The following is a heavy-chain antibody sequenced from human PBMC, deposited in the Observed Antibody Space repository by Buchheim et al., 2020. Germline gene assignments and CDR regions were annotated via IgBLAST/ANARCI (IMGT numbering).Heavy chain of an antibody. D-gene: IGHD6-19*01. CDR1: GFTFNSHA. CDR2: IWSDGSRA. V-gene: IGHV3-33*01. CDR3: ARDPPDSGWALYS. J-gene: IGHJ4*02. Sequence: QAQLVESGGGVVQPGGSLRLSCAASGFTFNSHAMHWVRQSPGKGLEWVAYIWSDGSRADYADSVKGRFTISRDNFKNKLFLQMNTLRAEDMAVYYCARDPPDSGWALYSWGQGTL.